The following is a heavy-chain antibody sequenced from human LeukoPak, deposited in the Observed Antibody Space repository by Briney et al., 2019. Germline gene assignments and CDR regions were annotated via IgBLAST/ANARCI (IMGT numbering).Heavy chain of an antibody. Sequence: GGSLRLSCAASGFTFDDYTMHWVRQAPGKGLEWVSLISWDGGSTYYADSVKGRFTISRGNSKNSLYLQMNSLRTEDTALYYCAKGAVRGVIIWYFDYWGQGTLVTVSS. J-gene: IGHJ4*02. D-gene: IGHD3-10*01. CDR2: ISWDGGST. V-gene: IGHV3-43*01. CDR1: GFTFDDYT. CDR3: AKGAVRGVIIWYFDY.